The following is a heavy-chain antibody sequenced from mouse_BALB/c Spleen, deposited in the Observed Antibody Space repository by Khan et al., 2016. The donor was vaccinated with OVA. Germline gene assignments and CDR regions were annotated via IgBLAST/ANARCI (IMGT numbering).Heavy chain of an antibody. CDR2: INTYSGEP. V-gene: IGHV9-4*02. D-gene: IGHD2-14*01. CDR1: GYTFTTAG. J-gene: IGHJ4*01. CDR3: ARGGAAYYRNDGGAMEY. Sequence: QIQLVQSGPELKKPGETVRISCKASGYTFTTAGIQWVQKMPGKGLKWIGWINTYSGEPKYAEDFKGRFAFSLEISVNTAYLQITNLTNEDTATYFCARGGAAYYRNDGGAMEYWGQGTSVTVSS.